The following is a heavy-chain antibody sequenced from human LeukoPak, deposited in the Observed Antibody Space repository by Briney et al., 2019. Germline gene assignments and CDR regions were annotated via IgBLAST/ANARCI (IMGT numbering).Heavy chain of an antibody. V-gene: IGHV3-9*01. CDR3: AKEKSVAGNAFDY. CDR2: ISWNSGSI. D-gene: IGHD6-19*01. Sequence: GGSLRLSCAASGFTFDDYAMHWVRQAPGKGLEWVSGISWNSGSIGYADSVKGRFTISRDNSKNTLYLQMNSLRAEDTAVYYCAKEKSVAGNAFDYWGQGTLVTVSS. CDR1: GFTFDDYA. J-gene: IGHJ4*02.